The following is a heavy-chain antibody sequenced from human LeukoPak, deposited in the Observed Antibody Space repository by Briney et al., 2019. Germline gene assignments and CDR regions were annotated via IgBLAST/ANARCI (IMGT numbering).Heavy chain of an antibody. J-gene: IGHJ4*02. CDR1: GFTFSAYA. Sequence: HPGGSLRLSCEATGFTFSAYAMTWVRQAPGKGLEWVSVIYSGSSSTYYTDSVKGRFTISRHNSKNTLYLQMNSLRAEDTAVYYCARVGSGWYDFDYWGQGTLVTVSS. D-gene: IGHD6-19*01. CDR2: IYSGSSST. V-gene: IGHV3-23*03. CDR3: ARVGSGWYDFDY.